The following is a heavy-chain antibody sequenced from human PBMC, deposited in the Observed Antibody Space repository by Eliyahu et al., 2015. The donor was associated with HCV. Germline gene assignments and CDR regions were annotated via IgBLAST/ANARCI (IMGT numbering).Heavy chain of an antibody. V-gene: IGHV1-69*06. CDR2: IIPIFGTA. J-gene: IGHJ5*02. CDR3: ARHTSTMIVVLKGWFDP. Sequence: EVKKPGSSVKVSCKASGGTFSSYAISWVRQAPGQGLEWMGGIIPIFGTANYAQKFQGRVTITADKSTSTAYMELSSLRSEDPARFYCARHTSTMIVVLKGWFDPWGQGTLVTVSS. D-gene: IGHD3-22*01. CDR1: GGTFSSYA.